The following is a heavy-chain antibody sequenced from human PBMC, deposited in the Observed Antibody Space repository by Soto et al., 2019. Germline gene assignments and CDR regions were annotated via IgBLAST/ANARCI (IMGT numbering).Heavy chain of an antibody. CDR2: ISYDGSNK. J-gene: IGHJ4*02. D-gene: IGHD3-10*01. CDR1: GFTFSSYA. CDR3: AREGFGELSPSFDY. Sequence: QVQLVESGGGVVQPGRSLRLSCAASGFTFSSYAMHWVRQAPGKGLEWVAVISYDGSNKYYADSVKGRFTISRDNSKNTLYLQMNSRRAEDTAVYYCAREGFGELSPSFDYWGQGTLVTVSS. V-gene: IGHV3-30-3*01.